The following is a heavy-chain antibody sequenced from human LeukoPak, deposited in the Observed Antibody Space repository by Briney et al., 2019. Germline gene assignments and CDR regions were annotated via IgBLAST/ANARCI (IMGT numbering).Heavy chain of an antibody. CDR3: SRDRVRGVITGYFDY. J-gene: IGHJ4*02. Sequence: GRSLRLSYTASGFRFGDYAMSWFRQAPGKGPEWVSFIRSKAYGGTIEYAASVKGRFTISRDDSKSIAYLQMNSLKTEDTAVYYYSRDRVRGVITGYFDYWGQGTLVTVSS. CDR1: GFRFGDYA. D-gene: IGHD3-10*01. CDR2: IRSKAYGGTI. V-gene: IGHV3-49*03.